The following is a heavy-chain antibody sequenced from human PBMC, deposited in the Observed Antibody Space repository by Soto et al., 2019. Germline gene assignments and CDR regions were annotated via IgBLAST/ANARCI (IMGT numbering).Heavy chain of an antibody. CDR2: INHSGST. CDR1: GGSFSGYY. Sequence: PSETLSLTCAVYGGSFSGYYWSWIRQPPGKGLEWIGEINHSGSTNYNPSLKSRVTISVDTSKNQFSLKLSSVTAADTAVYYCARDWDGNGTTQGLDYWGQGTLVTVSS. D-gene: IGHD1-1*01. V-gene: IGHV4-34*01. J-gene: IGHJ4*02. CDR3: ARDWDGNGTTQGLDY.